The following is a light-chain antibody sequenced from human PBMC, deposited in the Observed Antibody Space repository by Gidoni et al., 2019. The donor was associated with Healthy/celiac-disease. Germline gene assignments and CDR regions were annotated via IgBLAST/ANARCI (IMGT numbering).Light chain of an antibody. CDR3: QQSYSTQHT. Sequence: DIQMTHSPSSLSASVGDRVTITCRASQSISSYLNWDQQKPGKAPKLLIYAASSMQSGVPSRLSGSGAGTDFTLTISSLQPEDFATYYCQQSYSTQHTFGGGTKVEIK. CDR2: AAS. V-gene: IGKV1-39*01. J-gene: IGKJ4*01. CDR1: QSISSY.